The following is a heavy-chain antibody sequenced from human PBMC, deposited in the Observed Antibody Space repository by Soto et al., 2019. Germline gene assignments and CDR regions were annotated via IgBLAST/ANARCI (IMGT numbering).Heavy chain of an antibody. D-gene: IGHD4-17*01. CDR2: IYYSGST. CDR1: GGSISSYY. J-gene: IGHJ4*02. CDR3: ARRYGGPLDE. Sequence: QVQLQESGPGLVKPSETLSLTCTVSGGSISSYYWSWIRQPPGKGLEWIGYIYYSGSTNYNPSLXRXVXIXXDTSKNQFSLKLRSVTAADAAVYSCARRYGGPLDEWGQGTLVTVSS. V-gene: IGHV4-59*08.